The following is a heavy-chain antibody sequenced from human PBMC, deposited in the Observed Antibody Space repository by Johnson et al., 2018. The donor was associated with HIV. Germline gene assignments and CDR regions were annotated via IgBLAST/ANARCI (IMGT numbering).Heavy chain of an antibody. CDR3: ARDTDVLPGYSGPDDAFDL. Sequence: VHLVESGGGVLRPGGSLRLSCAASGFTFDDYGMSWVRQAPGKGLEWVSGINWNGGSTGYADSVKGRFTISRDNAKNTMYLQMTSLRAEDTALYFCARDTDVLPGYSGPDDAFDLWGQGTLVTVSS. CDR2: INWNGGST. J-gene: IGHJ3*01. CDR1: GFTFDDYG. D-gene: IGHD3-9*01. V-gene: IGHV3-20*04.